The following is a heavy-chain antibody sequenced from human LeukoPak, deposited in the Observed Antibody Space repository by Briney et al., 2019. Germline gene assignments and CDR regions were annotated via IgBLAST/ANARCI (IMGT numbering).Heavy chain of an antibody. D-gene: IGHD4/OR15-4a*01. CDR1: GFTSSNAW. Sequence: GGSLTLSCAVSGFTSSNAWMSWVRQAPGKGLEWVGRIKSKTDGGTRDYAAPVKGRFTISRDDSKNTLYLQMNSLKTEDTAEYYCTTFDYAAFLIWGQGTMVTVSS. J-gene: IGHJ3*02. CDR3: TTFDYAAFLI. V-gene: IGHV3-15*01. CDR2: IKSKTDGGTR.